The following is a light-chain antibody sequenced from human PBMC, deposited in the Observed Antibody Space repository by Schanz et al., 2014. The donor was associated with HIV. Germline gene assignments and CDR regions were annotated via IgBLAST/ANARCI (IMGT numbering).Light chain of an antibody. Sequence: QSVLTQPPSASGTPGQRVTISCSVSSSNIGSNAVHWFQHLPGTAPKLLIYNSYHRPSGVPDRFSGSGSGTSASLAISGLQSDDEADYYCAGWDDGLNGWVFGGGTKVTVL. V-gene: IGLV1-44*01. CDR2: NSY. J-gene: IGLJ3*02. CDR1: SSNIGSNA. CDR3: AGWDDGLNGWV.